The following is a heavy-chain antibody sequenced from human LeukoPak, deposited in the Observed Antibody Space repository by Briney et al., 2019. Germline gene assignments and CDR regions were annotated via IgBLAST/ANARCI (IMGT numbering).Heavy chain of an antibody. CDR1: GVSISNYY. Sequence: SETPSLTCSVSGVSISNYYWSWIRQPPGKGLEWIAFIYYDGTTNYNPSLKSRATISVDTSKNQYSLNLISVTPADTAVYYCARGGASSKFFDAWGQGILVTVSS. CDR2: IYYDGTT. J-gene: IGHJ4*02. V-gene: IGHV4-59*01. CDR3: ARGGASSKFFDA. D-gene: IGHD6-6*01.